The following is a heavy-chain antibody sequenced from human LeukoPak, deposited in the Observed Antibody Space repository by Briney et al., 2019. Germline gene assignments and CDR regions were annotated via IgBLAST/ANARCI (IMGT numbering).Heavy chain of an antibody. D-gene: IGHD1-1*01. Sequence: GGSLGLSCAASGFTFSSNDMHRVRQATGKGLEWVSATGTAGDTYYTGSVKGRFTISRENAKNSLYLQMNSLRAGDTAVYYCARVAKERVGGVYYFDYWGQGTLVTVSS. CDR2: TGTAGDT. J-gene: IGHJ4*02. CDR3: ARVAKERVGGVYYFDY. V-gene: IGHV3-13*01. CDR1: GFTFSSND.